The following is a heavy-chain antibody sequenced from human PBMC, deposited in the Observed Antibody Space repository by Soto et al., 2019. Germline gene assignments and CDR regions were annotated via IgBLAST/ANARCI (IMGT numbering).Heavy chain of an antibody. CDR1: GFTFSSYA. Sequence: EVQLLESGGGLVQPGGSLRLSCAASGFTFSSYAMSWVRQAPGKGLEWVSAISGSGGSTYYADSVKGRFTISRDNSKNTLYLQMNSLRAEDTAVYYCAKGWIQLWSEAYSFDYWGQGTLVTVSS. D-gene: IGHD5-18*01. V-gene: IGHV3-23*01. J-gene: IGHJ4*02. CDR3: AKGWIQLWSEAYSFDY. CDR2: ISGSGGST.